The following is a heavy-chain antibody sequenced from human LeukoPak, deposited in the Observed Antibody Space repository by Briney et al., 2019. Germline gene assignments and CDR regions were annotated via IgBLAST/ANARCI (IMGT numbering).Heavy chain of an antibody. V-gene: IGHV3-23*01. J-gene: IGHJ4*02. CDR3: XXRISDYYYGSGGLIYFDY. Sequence: PGGSLRLSCAASGFTFSSYAMSWVRQAPGKGLEWVSAISGSGGSTYYADSVKGRFTISRDNSKNTLYLQMNSLRAEDTAVYYXXXRISDYYYGSGGLIYFDYWGQGTLVTVSS. CDR1: GFTFSSYA. CDR2: ISGSGGST. D-gene: IGHD3-10*01.